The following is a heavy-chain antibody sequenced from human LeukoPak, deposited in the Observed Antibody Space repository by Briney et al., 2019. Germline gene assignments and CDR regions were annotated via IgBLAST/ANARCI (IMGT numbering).Heavy chain of an antibody. CDR1: GFTFSSYA. CDR3: AKDLRRYYDSSGY. V-gene: IGHV3-30-3*01. CDR2: ISYDGSNK. D-gene: IGHD3-22*01. Sequence: GGSLRLSCAASGFTFSSYAMHWVRQAPGKGLEWVAVISYDGSNKYYADSVKGRFTISRDNSKNALYLQMNSLRAEDTAVYYCAKDLRRYYDSSGYWGQGTLVTVSS. J-gene: IGHJ4*02.